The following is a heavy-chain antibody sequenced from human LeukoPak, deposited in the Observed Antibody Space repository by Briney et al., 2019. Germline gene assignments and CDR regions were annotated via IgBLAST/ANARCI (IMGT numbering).Heavy chain of an antibody. V-gene: IGHV4-39*07. CDR1: GGSISGRNYQ. J-gene: IGHJ1*01. Sequence: SETLSLTCSVSGGSISGRNYQWGWIRQPPGKGLEWIGSLYESGSTYFNPSLRSRVTISVDTSKNQFSLKLNSLTAADTAVYNCATDRDAYNWYFQHWGQGTLVTVSS. D-gene: IGHD5-24*01. CDR3: ATDRDAYNWYFQH. CDR2: LYESGST.